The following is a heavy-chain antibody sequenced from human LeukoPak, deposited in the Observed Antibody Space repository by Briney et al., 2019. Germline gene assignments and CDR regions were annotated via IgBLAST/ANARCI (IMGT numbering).Heavy chain of an antibody. CDR3: ARVGPFAVVVAATLFYFDY. Sequence: ASGTLSLTCAVSGGSGGSISSSNYWSWVRQPPGKGLEWIGEIYHSGSTNYNPSLKSRVTISVDKSKNQFSLKLNSVTAADTAVYYCARVGPFAVVVAATLFYFDYWGQGTLVTVSS. D-gene: IGHD2-15*01. CDR2: IYHSGST. J-gene: IGHJ4*02. CDR1: GGSGGSISSSNY. V-gene: IGHV4-4*02.